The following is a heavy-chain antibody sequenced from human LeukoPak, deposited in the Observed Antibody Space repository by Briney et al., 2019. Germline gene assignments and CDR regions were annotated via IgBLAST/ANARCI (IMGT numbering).Heavy chain of an antibody. J-gene: IGHJ6*02. V-gene: IGHV3-7*01. CDR3: ARDGYSSSWYDRGNYYYYGMDV. CDR2: IKKDGSET. D-gene: IGHD6-13*01. Sequence: PAGGSLRLSCTASGFSISSYWMNWVRQAPGKGLEWVANIKKDGSETKYVDSLKGRFTISRDNAKNSLYLQMNSLRAEDTAVYYCARDGYSSSWYDRGNYYYYGMDVWGQGTTVTVSS. CDR1: GFSISSYW.